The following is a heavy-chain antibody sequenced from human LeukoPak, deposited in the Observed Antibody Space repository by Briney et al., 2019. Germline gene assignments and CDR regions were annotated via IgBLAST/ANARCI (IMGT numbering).Heavy chain of an antibody. D-gene: IGHD5-18*01. Sequence: ASVKVSCKGSDYTFTSYGISWVRQAPGQGLEWMGWISAYNGNTNYAQKLQGRVTMTTDTSTSTAYMGLRSLRSDDTAVYYCARRSTRGYSYGYDYWGQGTLVTVSS. CDR3: ARRSTRGYSYGYDY. CDR1: DYTFTSYG. J-gene: IGHJ4*02. CDR2: ISAYNGNT. V-gene: IGHV1-18*01.